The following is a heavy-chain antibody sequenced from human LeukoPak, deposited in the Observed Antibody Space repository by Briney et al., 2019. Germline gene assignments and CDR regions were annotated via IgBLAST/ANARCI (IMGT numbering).Heavy chain of an antibody. J-gene: IGHJ4*02. CDR2: IREDGSDK. Sequence: GGSLRLSCVASGFTFRSYVMSWVRQAPGKGLEWVANIREDGSDKYYVDSVKGRFTVSRDNNKNSLFLQLDSLRVEDTVVYYCARGGYAFWGQGVQITVSS. CDR1: GFTFRSYV. V-gene: IGHV3-7*01. CDR3: ARGGYAF. D-gene: IGHD5-12*01.